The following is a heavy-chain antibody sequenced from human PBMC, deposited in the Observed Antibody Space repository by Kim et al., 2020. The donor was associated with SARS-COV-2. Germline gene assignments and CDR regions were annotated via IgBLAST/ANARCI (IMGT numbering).Heavy chain of an antibody. D-gene: IGHD2-21*02. J-gene: IGHJ4*02. Sequence: GGSLRLSCAAAGFTVSDHYLSWVRQAPGKGLQWISMIHTDGTTYYADSVMGRFTISRDTSKNTLYLQMNNLRAEDTAVYYCRRGHWGDSPSWGQVTRITISS. V-gene: IGHV3-53*01. CDR2: IHTDGTT. CDR3: RRGHWGDSPS. CDR1: GFTVSDHY.